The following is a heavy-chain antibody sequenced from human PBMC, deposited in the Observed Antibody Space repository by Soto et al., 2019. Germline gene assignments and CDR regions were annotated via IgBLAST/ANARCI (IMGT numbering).Heavy chain of an antibody. V-gene: IGHV1-46*01. CDR2: INPSSGST. CDR1: RYRLASCC. CDR3: ARDQDQYYFDY. Sequence: ASVKVSCKDCRYRLASCCLRWVQQAPGQGLEWMGIINPSSGSTSYAQKFQGRVTMTRDTSTSTVYMELSSLRSEDTAVYYCARDQDQYYFDYWGQGTLVTVSS. J-gene: IGHJ4*02.